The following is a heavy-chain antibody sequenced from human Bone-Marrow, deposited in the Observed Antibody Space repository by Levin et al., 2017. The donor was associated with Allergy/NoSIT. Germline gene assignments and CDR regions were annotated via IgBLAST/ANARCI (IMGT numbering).Heavy chain of an antibody. Sequence: SGGSLRLSCAASGFTVSSNYMSWVRQAPGKGLEWVSVIYSGGSTYYADSVKGRFTISRDNSKNTLYLQMNSLRAEDTAVYYCASTGIAASDGYFDYWGQGTLVTVSS. CDR2: IYSGGST. V-gene: IGHV3-66*01. J-gene: IGHJ4*02. CDR1: GFTVSSNY. CDR3: ASTGIAASDGYFDY. D-gene: IGHD6-13*01.